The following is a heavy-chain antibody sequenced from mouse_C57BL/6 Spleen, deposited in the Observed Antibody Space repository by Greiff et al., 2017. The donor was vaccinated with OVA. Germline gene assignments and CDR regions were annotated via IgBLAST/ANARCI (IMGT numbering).Heavy chain of an antibody. Sequence: VQLKESGPGLVKPSQSLSLTCSVTGYSITSGYYWNWIRQFPGNKLEWMGYISYDGSNNYNPSLKNRISITRDTSKNQFFLKLNSVTTEDTATYYCARYDYDHFDYWGQGTTLTVSS. CDR1: GYSITSGYY. CDR3: ARYDYDHFDY. D-gene: IGHD2-4*01. V-gene: IGHV3-6*01. CDR2: ISYDGSN. J-gene: IGHJ2*01.